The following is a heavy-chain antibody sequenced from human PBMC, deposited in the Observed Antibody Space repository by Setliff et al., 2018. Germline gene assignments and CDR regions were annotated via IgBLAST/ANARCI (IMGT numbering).Heavy chain of an antibody. CDR1: GGSISTDHYY. J-gene: IGHJ5*01. V-gene: IGHV4-39*01. CDR3: ARARYCSGGRCYWTWLDS. Sequence: PSETLSLTCTASGGSISTDHYYWGWIRQPPGKGLEWIGSIDYTGNTWHNPSLKSRVTISVDTSKNQFSLNLSSVTAADTAVYYCARARYCSGGRCYWTWLDSWAQGTLVTVSS. D-gene: IGHD2-15*01. CDR2: IDYTGNT.